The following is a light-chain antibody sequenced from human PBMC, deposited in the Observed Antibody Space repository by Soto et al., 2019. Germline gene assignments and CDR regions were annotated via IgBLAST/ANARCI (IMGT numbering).Light chain of an antibody. CDR1: RSNIGAGHD. Sequence: QSVLTQPPSVSGAPGQGVAISCTGSRSNIGAGHDVQWYQQLPGTAPKLLIYGNNNRPSGVPDRFSGSKSGASASLAITGLQAEDEADYYCLLYYGGVQGVFGGGTKLTVL. J-gene: IGLJ2*01. V-gene: IGLV1-40*01. CDR3: LLYYGGVQGV. CDR2: GNN.